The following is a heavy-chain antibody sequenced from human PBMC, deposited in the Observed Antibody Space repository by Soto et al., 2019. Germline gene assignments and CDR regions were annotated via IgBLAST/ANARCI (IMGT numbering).Heavy chain of an antibody. CDR2: ISSSGSTM. CDR3: ARDPPRPLDY. CDR1: GFTFRDYY. J-gene: IGHJ4*02. V-gene: IGHV3-11*01. Sequence: GGSLRLSCAASGFTFRDYYMSWIRQAPGKGLEWVSYISSSGSTMYYADSVKGRFTISRDNAKNSLYLQTNSLRAEDTAVYYCARDPPRPLDYWGQGTLVTVSS.